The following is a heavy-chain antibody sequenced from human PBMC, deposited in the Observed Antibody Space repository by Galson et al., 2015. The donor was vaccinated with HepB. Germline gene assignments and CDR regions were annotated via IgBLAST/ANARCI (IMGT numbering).Heavy chain of an antibody. J-gene: IGHJ3*02. CDR2: IIPIFGTA. CDR1: GGTFSSYA. D-gene: IGHD4/OR15-4a*01. Sequence: SVKVSCKASGGTFSSYAISWVRQAPGQGLEWMGGIIPIFGTANYAQKVQGRVTITVDESTSTDYMELSSLRSEDTAVYYCARGLTVNAFDIWGQGTMVTVSS. CDR3: ARGLTVNAFDI. V-gene: IGHV1-69*13.